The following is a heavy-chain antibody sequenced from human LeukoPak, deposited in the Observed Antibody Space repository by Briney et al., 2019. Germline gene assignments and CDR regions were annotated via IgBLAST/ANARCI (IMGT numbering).Heavy chain of an antibody. D-gene: IGHD3-22*01. CDR1: GGSISSYY. V-gene: IGHV4-59*01. J-gene: IGHJ4*02. Sequence: SETLSLTCTVSGGSISSYYCIWIRQPPGKGLKWIGYIYYSCSTNSNPSLKSRGTISVDTSKNQFSLTLSAVTAARTAVYSCARLDSSDYPFDEWGQGTLVTVSS. CDR2: IYYSCST. CDR3: ARLDSSDYPFDE.